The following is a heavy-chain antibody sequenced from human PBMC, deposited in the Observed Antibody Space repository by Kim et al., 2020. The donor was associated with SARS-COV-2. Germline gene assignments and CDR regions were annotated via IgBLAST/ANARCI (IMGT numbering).Heavy chain of an antibody. J-gene: IGHJ6*02. CDR1: GGTFSSYA. CDR2: IIPIFGTA. Sequence: SVKVSCKASGGTFSSYAISWVRQAPGQGLEWMGGIIPIFGTANYAQKFQGRVTITADESTSTAYMELSSLRSEDTAVYYCARGRYDSSGYYYAYYYYGMDVWGQGTTVTVSS. CDR3: ARGRYDSSGYYYAYYYYGMDV. V-gene: IGHV1-69*13. D-gene: IGHD3-22*01.